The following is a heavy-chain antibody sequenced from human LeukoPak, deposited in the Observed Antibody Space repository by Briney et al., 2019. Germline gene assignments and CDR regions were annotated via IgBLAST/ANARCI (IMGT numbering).Heavy chain of an antibody. D-gene: IGHD6-13*01. V-gene: IGHV3-23*01. CDR3: AKGGAAGTLHYYYYYMDV. Sequence: LTGGSLRLSCAASGFTFSSYAMSWVRQAPGKGLEWVSAISGSGGSTYYADSVKGRFTISRDNSKNTLYLQMNSLRAEDTAVYYCAKGGAAGTLHYYYYYMDVWGKGTTVTVSS. CDR1: GFTFSSYA. CDR2: ISGSGGST. J-gene: IGHJ6*03.